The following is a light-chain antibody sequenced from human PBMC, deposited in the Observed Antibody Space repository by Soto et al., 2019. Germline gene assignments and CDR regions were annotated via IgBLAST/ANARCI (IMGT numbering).Light chain of an antibody. CDR2: DAS. J-gene: IGKJ2*01. V-gene: IGKV1-5*01. CDR3: QQSYTTPVYS. CDR1: QGISGW. Sequence: DIRMTQSPSTLSASVGDRVTITCRASQGISGWLAWYQQKPGKAPKLLIYDASSLESGVPSRFSGSGSGTEFTLTISSLRPDDFATYFCQQSYTTPVYSFGQGTKLEIK.